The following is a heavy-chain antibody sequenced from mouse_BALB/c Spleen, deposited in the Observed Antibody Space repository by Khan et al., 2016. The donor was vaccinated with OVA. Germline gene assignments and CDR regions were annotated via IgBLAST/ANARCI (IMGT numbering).Heavy chain of an antibody. V-gene: IGHV3-2*02. CDR3: ARGNYYGYYFDY. J-gene: IGHJ2*01. Sequence: QLEESGPGLVKPSQSLSLTCTVTGYSITSGYAWNWIRQFPGNKLEWMGYISYSGVTSYTPSLKSRISITRDTSKNQFFLQFTSVTTEDTATYYCARGNYYGYYFDYWGQGTTLTVSS. CDR1: GYSITSGYA. D-gene: IGHD1-1*01. CDR2: ISYSGVT.